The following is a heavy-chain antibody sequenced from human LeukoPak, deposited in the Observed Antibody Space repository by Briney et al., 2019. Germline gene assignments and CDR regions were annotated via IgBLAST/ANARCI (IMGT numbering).Heavy chain of an antibody. CDR1: GYTFTSYG. V-gene: IGHV1-18*01. Sequence: GAPVNVSCKASGYTFTSYGISWVRQAPGQGLEWMGWISAYNGNTNYAQKLQGRVTMTTDTSTSTAYMELRSLRSDDTAVYYCAREPGDSSGYYGTSPEDYWGQGTLVTVSS. D-gene: IGHD3-22*01. CDR2: ISAYNGNT. J-gene: IGHJ4*02. CDR3: AREPGDSSGYYGTSPEDY.